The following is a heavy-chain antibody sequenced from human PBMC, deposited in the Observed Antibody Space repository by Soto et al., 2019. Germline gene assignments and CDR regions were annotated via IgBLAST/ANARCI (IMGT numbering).Heavy chain of an antibody. CDR2: ISGSGGST. Sequence: GESLKISCXAAGFTFSSYAMSWVRQAPGKGLEWVSAISGSGGSTYYAGSVKGRFTISRDNSKNTLYLQMNSLRAEDTAVYYCAKPYYYDSSGYLYYYYGMDVWGQGTTVTVSS. V-gene: IGHV3-23*01. J-gene: IGHJ6*02. CDR3: AKPYYYDSSGYLYYYYGMDV. CDR1: GFTFSSYA. D-gene: IGHD3-22*01.